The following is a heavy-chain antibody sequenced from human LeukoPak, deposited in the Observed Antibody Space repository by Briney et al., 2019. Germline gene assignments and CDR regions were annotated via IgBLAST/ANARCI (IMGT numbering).Heavy chain of an antibody. Sequence: GGSLRLSCAASGFTFSSYWMSWVRQAPGKGLEWVANIKQDGSEKYYVDPVKGRFTISRDNAKNSLYLQMDSLRAEDTAVYYCARDRVLRADIVVVPAAIGRRDKDYYYYYMDVWGKGTTVTVSS. D-gene: IGHD2-2*01. CDR2: IKQDGSEK. CDR3: ARDRVLRADIVVVPAAIGRRDKDYYYYYMDV. V-gene: IGHV3-7*01. CDR1: GFTFSSYW. J-gene: IGHJ6*03.